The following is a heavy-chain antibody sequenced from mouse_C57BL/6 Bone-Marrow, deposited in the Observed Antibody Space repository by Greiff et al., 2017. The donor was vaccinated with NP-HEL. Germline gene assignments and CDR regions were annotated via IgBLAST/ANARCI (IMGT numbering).Heavy chain of an antibody. CDR1: GYSFTDYN. J-gene: IGHJ1*03. V-gene: IGHV1-39*01. CDR3: ARNGYYVGWYFDV. CDR2: INPNYGTT. Sequence: EVQLQHSGPELVKPGASVKISCKASGYSFTDYNMNWVKQSNGKRLEWIGVINPNYGTTSYNQKFKGKATLTVDQTSSTAYMQLNSLTSEDSAVYYCARNGYYVGWYFDVWGTGTTVTVSS. D-gene: IGHD2-3*01.